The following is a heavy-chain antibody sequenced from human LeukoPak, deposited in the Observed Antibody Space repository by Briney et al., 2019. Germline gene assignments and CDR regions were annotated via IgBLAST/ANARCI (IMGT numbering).Heavy chain of an antibody. CDR3: ARHLSSDNWFDP. CDR2: IYYSGST. J-gene: IGHJ5*02. CDR1: GGSISSYY. Sequence: SETLSLTCTVSGGSISSYYWSLIRQPPGKGLEWIGYIYYSGSTNYNPSLKSRVTISVDTSKNQFSLKLSSVTAADTAVYYCARHLSSDNWFDPWGQGTLVTVSS. V-gene: IGHV4-59*08.